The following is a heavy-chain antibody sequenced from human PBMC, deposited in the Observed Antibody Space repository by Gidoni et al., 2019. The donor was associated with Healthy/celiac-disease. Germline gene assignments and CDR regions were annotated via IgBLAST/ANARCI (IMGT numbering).Heavy chain of an antibody. CDR1: GFTFSSYG. CDR3: AREVNMITFEIIDY. V-gene: IGHV3-33*01. CDR2: IWYDGSNK. D-gene: IGHD3-16*01. J-gene: IGHJ4*02. Sequence: QVQLVESGGGVVQPGRSLRLSCAASGFTFSSYGMHWVRQAPGKGLEWVAVIWYDGSNKYYADSVKGRFTISRDNSKNTLYLQMNSLRAEDTAVYYCAREVNMITFEIIDYWGQGTLVTVSS.